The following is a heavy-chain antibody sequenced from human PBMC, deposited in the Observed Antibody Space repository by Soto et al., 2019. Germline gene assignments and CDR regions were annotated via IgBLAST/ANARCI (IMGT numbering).Heavy chain of an antibody. CDR1: GFTFSNAW. J-gene: IGHJ6*02. D-gene: IGHD1-26*01. CDR3: TTGWDYYYYGMDV. V-gene: IGHV3-15*07. Sequence: EVQLVESGGGLVKPGASLRLSCAASGFTFSNAWMNWVRQAPGKGLEWVGRIKSKTDGGTTDYAAPVKGRFTISRDDSKNTLYLQMNSLKTEDTAVYYCTTGWDYYYYGMDVWGQGTTVTVSS. CDR2: IKSKTDGGTT.